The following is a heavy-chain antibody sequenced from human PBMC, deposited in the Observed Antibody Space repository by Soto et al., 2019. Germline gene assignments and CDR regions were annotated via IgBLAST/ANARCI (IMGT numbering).Heavy chain of an antibody. V-gene: IGHV4-59*01. J-gene: IGHJ4*02. CDR3: ASVTLCTLAAPDS. D-gene: IGHD6-13*01. Sequence: QVQLQESGPGLVKPSETLSLTCNVSGVTIRGYYWNWIRQPPGKTLEWIGSIYYTGGTNYNPSLKSRVTISVDTSKNHFSLKFNYLTDADTAVYYCASVTLCTLAAPDSWGQGTLVTVSS. CDR2: IYYTGGT. CDR1: GVTIRGYY.